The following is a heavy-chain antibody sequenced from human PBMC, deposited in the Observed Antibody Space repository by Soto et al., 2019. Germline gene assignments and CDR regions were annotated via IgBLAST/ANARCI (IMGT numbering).Heavy chain of an antibody. Sequence: PSETLSLTCTVSGGSISSGDYYWSWIRQPPGKGLEWIGYIYYSGSTYYNPSLKSRVTISVDTSKNQFSLKLSSVTAADTAVYYCARARRSGEDTNWFDPWGQGTLVTGSS. D-gene: IGHD3-16*01. CDR3: ARARRSGEDTNWFDP. CDR2: IYYSGST. J-gene: IGHJ5*02. CDR1: GGSISSGDYY. V-gene: IGHV4-30-4*01.